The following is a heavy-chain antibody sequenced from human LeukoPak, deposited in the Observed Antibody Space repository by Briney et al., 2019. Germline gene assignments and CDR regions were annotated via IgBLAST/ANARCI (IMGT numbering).Heavy chain of an antibody. CDR3: ARQDNYYFDY. Sequence: PSETLSLTCAVYGGSFSGYYWSWIRQPPGKGLEWIGEINHSGSTNYNPSLKSRVTISEDMSKNQFSLKLSSVTAADTAVYYCARQDNYYFDYWGQGTLVTVSS. CDR1: GGSFSGYY. V-gene: IGHV4-34*01. CDR2: INHSGST. D-gene: IGHD1-20*01. J-gene: IGHJ4*02.